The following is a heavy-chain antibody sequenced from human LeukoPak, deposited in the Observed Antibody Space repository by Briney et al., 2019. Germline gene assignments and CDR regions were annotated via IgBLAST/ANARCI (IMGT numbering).Heavy chain of an antibody. CDR1: EFTFSSYW. V-gene: IGHV3-7*01. D-gene: IGHD4-17*01. CDR3: ARLGARQMLEY. CDR2: IKQDGGKI. J-gene: IGHJ4*02. Sequence: GGSLRLSCAASEFTFSSYWMSWVRQAPGKGLEWVANIKQDGGKIYYLESVKGRFTVSRDNAKNSLYLQMKSLRAEDTAVYYCARLGARQMLEYWGQGTLVTVSS.